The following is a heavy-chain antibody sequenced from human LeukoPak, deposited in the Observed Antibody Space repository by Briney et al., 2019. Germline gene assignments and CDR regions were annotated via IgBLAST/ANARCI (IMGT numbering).Heavy chain of an antibody. D-gene: IGHD3-10*01. CDR1: GFTFTSSA. Sequence: ASVKVSCKASGFTFTSSAVQWVRQARGQRLEWIGWIVVGSGNTNYAQKFQERVTITRDMSTSTAYMELSSLRSEDTAVYYCAAATPFISVAFEELGVLDAFDIWGQGTMVTVSS. J-gene: IGHJ3*02. CDR2: IVVGSGNT. CDR3: AAATPFISVAFEELGVLDAFDI. V-gene: IGHV1-58*01.